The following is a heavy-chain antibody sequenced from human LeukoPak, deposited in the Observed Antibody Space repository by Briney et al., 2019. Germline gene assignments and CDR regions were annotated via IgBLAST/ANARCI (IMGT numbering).Heavy chain of an antibody. CDR2: ISGSAGST. CDR3: AKVYSSWRYFQH. Sequence: GGSLRLSCAASGFTFSSYAMSWVRQAPGKGLEWVSAISGSAGSTYYADSVKGRFTISRDNSKNTLYLQMNSLRAEDTAVYYCAKVYSSWRYFQHWGQGTLVTVSS. V-gene: IGHV3-23*01. CDR1: GFTFSSYA. J-gene: IGHJ1*01. D-gene: IGHD6-6*01.